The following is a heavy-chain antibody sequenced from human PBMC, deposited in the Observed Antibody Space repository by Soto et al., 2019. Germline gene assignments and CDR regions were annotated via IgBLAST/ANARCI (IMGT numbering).Heavy chain of an antibody. CDR2: MNPNSGNT. V-gene: IGHV1-8*01. Sequence: QVQLVQSGAEVKKPGASVKVSCKASGYTFTSYDINWVRQATGQGLEWMGWMNPNSGNTGYAQKFQGRGTMTRNTSISTAYMELSSLRSEDTAVYYCARGRVLLWFGEFDYYYGMDVWGQGTTVTVSS. J-gene: IGHJ6*02. CDR3: ARGRVLLWFGEFDYYYGMDV. D-gene: IGHD3-10*01. CDR1: GYTFTSYD.